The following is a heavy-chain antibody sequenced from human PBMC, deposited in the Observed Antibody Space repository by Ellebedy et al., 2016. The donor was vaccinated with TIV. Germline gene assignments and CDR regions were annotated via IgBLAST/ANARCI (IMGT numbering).Heavy chain of an antibody. D-gene: IGHD2-2*01. J-gene: IGHJ4*02. Sequence: GESLKISXAASGFTFSSYAMHWVRQAPGKGLEWVAVISYDGSNKYYADSVKGRFTISRDNSKNTLYLQMNSLRAEDTAVYYCARGSDQLPLTFDYWGQGTLVTVSS. V-gene: IGHV3-30-3*01. CDR3: ARGSDQLPLTFDY. CDR1: GFTFSSYA. CDR2: ISYDGSNK.